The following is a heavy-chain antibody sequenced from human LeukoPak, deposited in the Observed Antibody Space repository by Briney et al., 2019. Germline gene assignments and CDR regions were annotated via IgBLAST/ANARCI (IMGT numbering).Heavy chain of an antibody. D-gene: IGHD1-1*01. Sequence: LEWVSAISGSGGSTYYADSVKGRFTISRDNSKNTLYLQMNSLRAEDTAVYYCAKRYEFDYWGQGTLVTVSS. CDR3: AKRYEFDY. J-gene: IGHJ4*02. CDR2: ISGSGGST. V-gene: IGHV3-23*01.